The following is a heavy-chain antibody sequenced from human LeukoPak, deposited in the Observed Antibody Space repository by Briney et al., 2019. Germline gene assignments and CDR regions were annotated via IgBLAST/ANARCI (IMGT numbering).Heavy chain of an antibody. Sequence: PGGSLRLSXAASGFTFSSYSMNWVRQAPGKGLEWVSSISSSSSYIYYADSVKGRFTISRDNAKNSLYLQMNSLRAEDTAVYYCARDPTAGTSFDYWGQGTLVTVSS. J-gene: IGHJ4*02. CDR3: ARDPTAGTSFDY. D-gene: IGHD6-13*01. V-gene: IGHV3-21*01. CDR1: GFTFSSYS. CDR2: ISSSSSYI.